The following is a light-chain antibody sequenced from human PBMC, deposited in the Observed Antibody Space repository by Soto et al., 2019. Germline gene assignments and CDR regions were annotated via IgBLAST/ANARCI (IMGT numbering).Light chain of an antibody. J-gene: IGLJ3*02. V-gene: IGLV1-47*01. CDR1: SSNIGSNY. CDR2: KNN. CDR3: ASWDDSLSRVV. Sequence: QAVVTQPPSVSGTPGQTVSISCSGSSSNIGSNYVYWYQHVPGTAPQLVIYKNNERPSGAPGGVSGSKSGTTASLAVSGLRSDDEADYYCASWDDSLSRVVFGGGTQLTVL.